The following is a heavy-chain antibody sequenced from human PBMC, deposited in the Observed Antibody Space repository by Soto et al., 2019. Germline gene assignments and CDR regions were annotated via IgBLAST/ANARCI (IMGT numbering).Heavy chain of an antibody. J-gene: IGHJ3*02. CDR2: INPRGGST. CDR3: ASEGIVVVPAAFDAFDI. D-gene: IGHD2-2*01. V-gene: IGHV1-46*03. Sequence: ASVKVSCKASGYTFTSYYMHWVRQAPGQGLEWMGIINPRGGSTSYAQKFQGRVTMTRDTSTSTVYMELGSLRSEDTAVYYGASEGIVVVPAAFDAFDIWGQGTMVTVSS. CDR1: GYTFTSYY.